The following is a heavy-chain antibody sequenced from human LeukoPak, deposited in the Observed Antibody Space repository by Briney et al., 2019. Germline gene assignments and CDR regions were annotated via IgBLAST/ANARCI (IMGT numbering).Heavy chain of an antibody. D-gene: IGHD6-6*01. Sequence: SETLSLTCAVYGGSFSGYYWSWIRQPPGKGLEWIGEINHSGSTNYNPSLKSRVTISVDTSKNQFSLKLSSVTAADTAVYYCARLHSSSVSVFDYRGQGTLVTVSS. J-gene: IGHJ4*02. CDR2: INHSGST. CDR1: GGSFSGYY. CDR3: ARLHSSSVSVFDY. V-gene: IGHV4-34*01.